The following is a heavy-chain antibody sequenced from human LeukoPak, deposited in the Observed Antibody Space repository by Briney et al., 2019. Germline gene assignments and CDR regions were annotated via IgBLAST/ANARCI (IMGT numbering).Heavy chain of an antibody. CDR3: ARANYGGNSWYFDY. D-gene: IGHD4-23*01. CDR1: GYTFTSYG. Sequence: ASVKVSCKASGYTFTSYGISWVRQAPGQGLEWMGWISAYNGNTNYAQKLQGRVTMTTDTSTSTAYMELRSPRSDDTAVYYCARANYGGNSWYFDYWGQGTLVTVSS. J-gene: IGHJ4*02. CDR2: ISAYNGNT. V-gene: IGHV1-18*01.